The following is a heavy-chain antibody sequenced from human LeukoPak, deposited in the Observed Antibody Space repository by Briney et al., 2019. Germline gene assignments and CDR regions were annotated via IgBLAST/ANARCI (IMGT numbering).Heavy chain of an antibody. D-gene: IGHD3-10*01. Sequence: GGSLRLSRAASGFTFSNYNFYWVRQAPGKGLEWVSSISSTSSYIYYADSMKGRFTISRDNAKNSLYLQMNSLRAEDTAVYYCARALWSGPVYYGMDVWGQGTTVTVSS. CDR2: ISSTSSYI. CDR3: ARALWSGPVYYGMDV. V-gene: IGHV3-21*01. CDR1: GFTFSNYN. J-gene: IGHJ6*02.